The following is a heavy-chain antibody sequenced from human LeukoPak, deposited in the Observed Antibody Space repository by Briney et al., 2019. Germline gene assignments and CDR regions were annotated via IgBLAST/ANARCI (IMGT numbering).Heavy chain of an antibody. Sequence: PSETLSLTCAVSGGSISSSICWSWVPHSPGKGLEWIGEIYQSGRTNYKPSLKSRVTISVDKSKNQLSLKLISVTAADTAVYYCARGDATGYPDYWGQGTLVTVSS. CDR3: ARGDATGYPDY. D-gene: IGHD3-9*01. CDR1: GGSISSSIC. V-gene: IGHV4-4*02. CDR2: IYQSGRT. J-gene: IGHJ4*02.